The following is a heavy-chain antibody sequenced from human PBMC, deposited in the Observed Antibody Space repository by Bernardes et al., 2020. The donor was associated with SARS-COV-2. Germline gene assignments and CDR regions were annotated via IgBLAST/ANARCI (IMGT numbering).Heavy chain of an antibody. Sequence: GGSLRLSCAASGFTVSNCWMHWVRQAPGPGLVWVSRINRDGPRTNYADSVKGRFTISRDNAKNTLYLQMNSLRAEDTAVYYCARGTCCDGDCSKTPPEVWGQGILVSVSS. CDR2: INRDGPRT. CDR1: GFTVSNCW. V-gene: IGHV3-74*01. J-gene: IGHJ4*02. CDR3: ARGTCCDGDCSKTPPEV. D-gene: IGHD2-21*02.